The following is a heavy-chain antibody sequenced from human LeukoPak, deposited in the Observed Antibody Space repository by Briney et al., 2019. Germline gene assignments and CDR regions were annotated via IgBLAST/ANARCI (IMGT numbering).Heavy chain of an antibody. CDR1: GFTVSNNY. Sequence: TGGSLRLSCAASGFTVSNNYMSWVRQAPGKGLEWVSVIFSGGSTYYADSVKGRFTISRDNSENTLYLQMNSLRVEDTAVYYCARDDMTGSLDYWGQGTLVTVSS. CDR2: IFSGGST. D-gene: IGHD3-9*01. J-gene: IGHJ4*02. V-gene: IGHV3-53*01. CDR3: ARDDMTGSLDY.